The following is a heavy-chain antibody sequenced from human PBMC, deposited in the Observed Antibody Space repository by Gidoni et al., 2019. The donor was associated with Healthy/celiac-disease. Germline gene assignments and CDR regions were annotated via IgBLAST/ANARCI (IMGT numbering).Heavy chain of an antibody. J-gene: IGHJ4*02. CDR1: GGTFSSYT. V-gene: IGHV1-69*08. CDR2: IIPILGIA. Sequence: QVQLVQSGAEVKKPGSSVKVSCKASGGTFSSYTISWVRQAPGQGLEWMGRIIPILGIANYAQKFQGRVTITADKSTSTAYMELSSLRSEDTAVYYCARDPDSGSYYGGYWGQGTLVTVSS. D-gene: IGHD1-26*01. CDR3: ARDPDSGSYYGGY.